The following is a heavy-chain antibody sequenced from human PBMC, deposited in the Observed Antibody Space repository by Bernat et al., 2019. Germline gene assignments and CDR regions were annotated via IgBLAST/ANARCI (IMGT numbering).Heavy chain of an antibody. CDR1: GFTFSGSA. V-gene: IGHV3-73*01. D-gene: IGHD3-9*01. Sequence: EVQLVESGGGLVQPGGSLKLSCAASGFTFSGSAMHWVRQASGKGLEWVGRIRSKANSYATAYAASVKGRFTISRDDSKNTAYLQMNSLKTEDTAVYYCTKNNILTGQDDAFDIWGQGKMVTVSS. CDR2: IRSKANSYAT. J-gene: IGHJ3*02. CDR3: TKNNILTGQDDAFDI.